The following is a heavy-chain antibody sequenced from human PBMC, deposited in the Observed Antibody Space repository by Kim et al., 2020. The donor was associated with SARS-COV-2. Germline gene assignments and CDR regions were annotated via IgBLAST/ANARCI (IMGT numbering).Heavy chain of an antibody. D-gene: IGHD3-22*01. CDR1: GFTFSRYA. V-gene: IGHV3-30*04. J-gene: IGHJ4*01. CDR3: AGDDVSGFWYIGVY. CDR2: LSNDGFDK. Sequence: GGSLRLSCAASGFTFSRYAMHWVRQAPGKGLEWVALLSNDGFDKYYADSVKGRFTVSRDNSRNTLYLQMYSLRPDDTAVYYCAGDDVSGFWYIGVYWG.